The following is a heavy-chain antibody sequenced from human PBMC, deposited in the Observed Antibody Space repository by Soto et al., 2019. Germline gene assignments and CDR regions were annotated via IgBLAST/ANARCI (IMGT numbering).Heavy chain of an antibody. D-gene: IGHD3-10*01. CDR1: GFTFNIYA. V-gene: IGHV3-23*01. Sequence: GGSLRLSCAASGFTFNIYAMSWVRHVPGKGLEWVSAISSTGGSPYYGDSVKGRFSISRDNSKNTLYLQMNSLRAEDTAVYYCAKDEEVRAGNLDYWGQGTLVTVSS. J-gene: IGHJ4*02. CDR2: ISSTGGSP. CDR3: AKDEEVRAGNLDY.